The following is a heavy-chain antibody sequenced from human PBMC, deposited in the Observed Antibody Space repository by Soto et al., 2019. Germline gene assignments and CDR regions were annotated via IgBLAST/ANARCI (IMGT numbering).Heavy chain of an antibody. J-gene: IGHJ6*04. CDR3: ARGAGGDYGSGSYWAMDV. V-gene: IGHV4-34*01. D-gene: IGHD3-10*01. CDR1: GGSFSGYY. CDR2: INHSGST. Sequence: SETLSLTCAVYGGSFSGYYWSWIRQPPGKGLEWIGEINHSGSTNYNPSLKSRVTISVDTSKNQFSLKLSSVTAADTAVYYCARGAGGDYGSGSYWAMDVWGKGTTVTVSS.